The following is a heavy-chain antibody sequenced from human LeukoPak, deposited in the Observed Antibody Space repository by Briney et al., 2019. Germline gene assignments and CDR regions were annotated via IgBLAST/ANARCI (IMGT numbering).Heavy chain of an antibody. CDR2: IYYSGST. J-gene: IGHJ3*02. V-gene: IGHV4-31*03. Sequence: SETLSLTCTVSGGSISSGGYYWSWIRQHPGKGLEWIGYIYYSGSTYYNPSLKSRVTISVDTSKNQFSLKLSSVTAADTAVYYCARVQGPAASKGAFDIWGQGIMVTVSS. CDR1: GGSISSGGYY. D-gene: IGHD2-2*01. CDR3: ARVQGPAASKGAFDI.